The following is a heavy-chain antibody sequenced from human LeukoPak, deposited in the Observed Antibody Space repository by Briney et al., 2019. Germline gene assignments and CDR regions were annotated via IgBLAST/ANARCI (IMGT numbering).Heavy chain of an antibody. V-gene: IGHV1-2*02. Sequence: GASGTVSCTTSGYTFTYYFVHWLRQAPGQGLEWMGWINPNSGDKDYAQKFQGRVTMTGDTSISTVYMELSRLRTDDTAVYYCARDLSRVAGTYYFDYWGQGTLVTVSS. CDR1: GYTFTYYF. J-gene: IGHJ4*02. CDR2: INPNSGDK. D-gene: IGHD6-19*01. CDR3: ARDLSRVAGTYYFDY.